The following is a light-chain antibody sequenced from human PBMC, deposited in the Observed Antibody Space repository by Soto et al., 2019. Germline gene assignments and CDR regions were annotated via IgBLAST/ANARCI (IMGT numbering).Light chain of an antibody. CDR1: QSVSSSY. J-gene: IGKJ1*01. Sequence: EMGLTQSPGTLSLAPGERATLSCRASQSVSSSYLAWYQQKPGQAPRLLIYGADSKSTGIPDRLSGSGSGSDFTLTISRLEPEDYAVYYCQQYGSPPWKFGQGTNVEIK. CDR3: QQYGSPPWK. V-gene: IGKV3-20*01. CDR2: GAD.